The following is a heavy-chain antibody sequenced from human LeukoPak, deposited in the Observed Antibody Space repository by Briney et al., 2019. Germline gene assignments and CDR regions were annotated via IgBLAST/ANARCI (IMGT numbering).Heavy chain of an antibody. CDR1: GYTFTSYA. D-gene: IGHD2-8*01. V-gene: IGHV7-4-1*02. Sequence: ASVKVSCKASGYTFTSYAMGWVRQAHGHGLEWMGWINTNTGNPTYAQGFTGRFVFSLDTSVSTAYLQISSLEAEDTAVYYCASFFCINGVCYYLDYWGQGTLVTVSS. CDR2: INTNTGNP. CDR3: ASFFCINGVCYYLDY. J-gene: IGHJ4*02.